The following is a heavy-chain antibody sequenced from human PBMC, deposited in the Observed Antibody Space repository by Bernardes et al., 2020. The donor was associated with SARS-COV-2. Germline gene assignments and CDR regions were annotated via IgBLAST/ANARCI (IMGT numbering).Heavy chain of an antibody. J-gene: IGHJ6*02. CDR1: GFSISHYW. CDR3: ARDSSSSGPFTDYYYGMDV. D-gene: IGHD6-6*01. V-gene: IGHV3-74*01. Sequence: GYLSPSCAASGFSISHYWMHWVRPAPGKGLVWVSRINSDGSRTTYADSVKGRFTISRDDAKNTLYLQMNRLRAEDTAVYYCARDSSSSGPFTDYYYGMDVWGQGTTVSVSS. CDR2: INSDGSRT.